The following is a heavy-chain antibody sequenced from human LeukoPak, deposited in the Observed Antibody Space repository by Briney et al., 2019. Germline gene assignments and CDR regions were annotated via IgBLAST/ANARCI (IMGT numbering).Heavy chain of an antibody. CDR3: ARHGIVVVPVAMRYSYGIDV. Sequence: ASVKVSCKSSRYTFTSYYMHWVGQAAGKGGEGMGIINPSGGSTRYAQKLQGTVTMTRDTSTSKVYMELSSLRPEDTAVYYSARHGIVVVPVAMRYSYGIDVWGQGTTVTVSS. D-gene: IGHD2-2*01. CDR2: INPSGGST. V-gene: IGHV1-46*01. J-gene: IGHJ6*02. CDR1: RYTFTSYY.